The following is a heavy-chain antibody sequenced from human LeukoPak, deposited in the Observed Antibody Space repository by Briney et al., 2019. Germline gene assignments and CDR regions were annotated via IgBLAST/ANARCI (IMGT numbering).Heavy chain of an antibody. CDR1: GGSISSSSYY. D-gene: IGHD6-13*01. CDR3: ARQRQQLVKRIDY. V-gene: IGHV4-39*01. J-gene: IGHJ4*02. Sequence: SETLSLTCTVSGGSISSSSYYWGWIRQPPGKGLECIGSIYYSGSTYYNPSLKSRVTISVDTSKNQFSLKLSSVTAADTAVYYCARQRQQLVKRIDYWGQGTLVTVSS. CDR2: IYYSGST.